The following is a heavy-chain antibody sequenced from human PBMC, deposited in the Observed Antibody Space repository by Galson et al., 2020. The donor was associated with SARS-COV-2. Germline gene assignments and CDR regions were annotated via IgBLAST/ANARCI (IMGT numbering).Heavy chain of an antibody. CDR1: GGSISSSSYY. V-gene: IGHV4-39*07. CDR2: IYYSGST. CDR3: ATLTVLRYFDWLLPEYNWFDP. D-gene: IGHD3-9*01. Sequence: SETLSLTCTVSGGSISSSSYYWGWIRQPPGKGLEWIGSIYYSGSTYYNPSLKSRVTISVDTSKNQFSLKLSSVTAADTAVYYCATLTVLRYFDWLLPEYNWFDPWGQGTLVTVSS. J-gene: IGHJ5*02.